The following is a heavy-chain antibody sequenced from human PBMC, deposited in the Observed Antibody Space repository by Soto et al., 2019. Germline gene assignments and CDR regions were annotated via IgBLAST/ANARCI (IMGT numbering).Heavy chain of an antibody. D-gene: IGHD5-18*01. J-gene: IGHJ1*01. V-gene: IGHV4-61*01. Sequence: QVQLQESGPGLVKPSETLSLTCTVSGGSVSSGNDYWSWIRQPPGKGLEWIGYIYHSGSTNDNPPSKGRLTISGDRPKNLVSRKWTSVTAADAAVYYCARGGYKESSRYGGQGSLVPVA. CDR1: GGSVSSGNDY. CDR3: ARGGYKESSRY. CDR2: IYHSGST.